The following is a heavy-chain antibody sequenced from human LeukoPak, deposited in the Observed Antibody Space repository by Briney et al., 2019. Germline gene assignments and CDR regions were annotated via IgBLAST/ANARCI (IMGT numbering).Heavy chain of an antibody. CDR3: ARDLRYSSSWYSHFDY. D-gene: IGHD6-13*01. CDR1: GDSDSSNSAA. V-gene: IGHV6-1*01. CDR2: TYYRSKWYN. J-gene: IGHJ4*02. Sequence: SQTLSLTCAISGDSDSSNSAAWNWIRQSPSRGLEWLGRTYYRSKWYNDYAVSVKSRITINPDTSKNQFSLQLNSVTPEDTAVYYCARDLRYSSSWYSHFDYWGQGTLVTVSS.